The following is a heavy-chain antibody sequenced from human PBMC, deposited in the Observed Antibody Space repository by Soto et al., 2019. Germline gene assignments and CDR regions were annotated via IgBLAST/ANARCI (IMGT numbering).Heavy chain of an antibody. D-gene: IGHD5-12*01. CDR1: GGSINTFY. V-gene: IGHV4-4*07. CDR3: AREGSYSAYNFAYDIQLWCFGF. J-gene: IGHJ4*02. Sequence: SETLSLTCTVSGGSINTFYWSWVRQPAGKGLEWIGRIFSSGSTSFNPSLESRVAMSVDTSKNHFSLNLSSVTAADMAVYYCAREGSYSAYNFAYDIQLWCFGFWGQGALVTVSS. CDR2: IFSSGST.